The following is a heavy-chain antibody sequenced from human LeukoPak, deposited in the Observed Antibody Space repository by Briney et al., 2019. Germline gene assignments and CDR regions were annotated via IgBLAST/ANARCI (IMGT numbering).Heavy chain of an antibody. V-gene: IGHV1-69*13. Sequence: ASVKVSCKASGGTFSSYAISWVRQAPGQGLEWMEGIIPIFGTANYAQKFQGRVTITADESTSTAYMELSSLRSEDTAVYYCARDSSFYDSSGYYRLASAFDIWGQGTMVTVSS. CDR1: GGTFSSYA. D-gene: IGHD3-22*01. CDR3: ARDSSFYDSSGYYRLASAFDI. CDR2: IIPIFGTA. J-gene: IGHJ3*02.